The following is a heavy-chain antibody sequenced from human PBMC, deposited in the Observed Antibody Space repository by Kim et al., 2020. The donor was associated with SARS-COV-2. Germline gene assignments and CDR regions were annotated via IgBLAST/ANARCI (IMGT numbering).Heavy chain of an antibody. V-gene: IGHV4-34*01. CDR2: INHSGST. CDR3: ARAKLRIAAAGNFDY. Sequence: SETLSLTCAVYGGSFSGYYWSWIRQPPGKGLEWIGEINHSGSTNYNPSLKSRVTISVDTSKNQFSLKLSSVTAADTAVYYCARAKLRIAAAGNFDYWGQGTLVTVSS. CDR1: GGSFSGYY. J-gene: IGHJ4*02. D-gene: IGHD6-13*01.